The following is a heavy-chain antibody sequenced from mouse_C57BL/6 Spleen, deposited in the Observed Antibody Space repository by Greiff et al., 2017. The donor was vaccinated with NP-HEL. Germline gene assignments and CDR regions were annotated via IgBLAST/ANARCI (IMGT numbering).Heavy chain of an antibody. CDR1: GYTFTSYW. J-gene: IGHJ4*01. D-gene: IGHD1-1*01. V-gene: IGHV1-59*01. Sequence: QVQLQQPGAELVRPGTSVKLSCKASGYTFTSYWMHWVKQRPGPGLEWIGVIDPSDSYTNYNQKFKGKATLTVDTSSSTAYMQLSSLTSEDSAVYYCARGNYDYYAMDYWGQGTSVTVSS. CDR2: IDPSDSYT. CDR3: ARGNYDYYAMDY.